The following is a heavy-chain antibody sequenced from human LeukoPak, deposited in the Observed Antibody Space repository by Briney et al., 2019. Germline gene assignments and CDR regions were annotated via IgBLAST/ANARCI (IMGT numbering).Heavy chain of an antibody. V-gene: IGHV3-7*03. CDR1: GFTFSSYA. J-gene: IGHJ6*02. Sequence: GGSLRLSCAASGFTFSSYAMSWVRQAPGKGLVWVANVNRDGSETYYLDSVKGRFTISKDNAKNSLYLQMNSLRAEDTALYHCARNNGMDVWGQGITVIVSS. CDR2: VNRDGSET. CDR3: ARNNGMDV.